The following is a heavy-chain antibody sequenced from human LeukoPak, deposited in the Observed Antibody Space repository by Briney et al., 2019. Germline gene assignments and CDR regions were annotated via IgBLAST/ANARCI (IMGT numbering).Heavy chain of an antibody. CDR2: INSDGSST. V-gene: IGHV3-74*01. Sequence: GGSLRLSCAASGFTFSSYWMHWVRQAPGKGLVWVSRINSDGSSTSYADSVKGRFTISRDNAKNTLYLQMNSLRAEDTAVYYCAREGYYAAFDIWGQGTMVTVSS. D-gene: IGHD1-26*01. CDR1: GFTFSSYW. CDR3: AREGYYAAFDI. J-gene: IGHJ3*02.